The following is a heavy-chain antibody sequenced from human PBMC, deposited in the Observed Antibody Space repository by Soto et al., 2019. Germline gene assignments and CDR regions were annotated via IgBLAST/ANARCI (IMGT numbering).Heavy chain of an antibody. CDR1: GVTSSTHT. V-gene: IGHV1-69*06. J-gene: IGHJ4*02. D-gene: IGHD6-25*01. CDR2: IIPLFGTG. Sequence: SVKGSCKASGVTSSTHTITWVRQAPGQGLEWMGGIIPLFGTGHKAQKFQGRITIIADKSTSTAYMELSSLRSEDTAVYYCARDHYSSGYLVSPYWGQGALVTVSS. CDR3: ARDHYSSGYLVSPY.